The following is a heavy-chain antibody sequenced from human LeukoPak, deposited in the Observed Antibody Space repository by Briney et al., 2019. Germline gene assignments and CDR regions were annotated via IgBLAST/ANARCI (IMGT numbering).Heavy chain of an antibody. CDR2: ISNDGSRK. CDR3: ARDRAWNYFDY. Sequence: GGSLRLSCAPSGFTFSRHDMHWVRQAPGKGQEWVAIISNDGSRKYYAHSVEGRFTISRDNFKNTLYLQMDSLRAEDTAVYYCARDRAWNYFDYWGQGTLVTVSS. V-gene: IGHV3-30*03. J-gene: IGHJ4*02. CDR1: GFTFSRHD. D-gene: IGHD3-3*01.